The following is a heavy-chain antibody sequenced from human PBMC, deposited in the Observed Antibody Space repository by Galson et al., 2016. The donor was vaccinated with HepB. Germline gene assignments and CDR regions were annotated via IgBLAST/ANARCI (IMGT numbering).Heavy chain of an antibody. CDR2: FSDSGTT. CDR3: ARGPSRLLGHYFLDS. D-gene: IGHD3-10*02. V-gene: IGHV4-39*02. Sequence: SETLSLTCTVSGDPIDSASHYWGWIRQPPGKRLEWVGNFSDSGTTNSSPSLKSRVTIPFDTSRNHLSLRLTSVTAADTAVYYCARGPSRLLGHYFLDSWRQGILVTVSS. CDR1: GDPIDSASHY. J-gene: IGHJ4*02.